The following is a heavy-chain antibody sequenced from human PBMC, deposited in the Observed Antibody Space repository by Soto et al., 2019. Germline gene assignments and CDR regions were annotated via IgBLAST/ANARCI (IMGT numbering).Heavy chain of an antibody. J-gene: IGHJ5*02. CDR3: ARGGVTMVRGVINNWFDP. CDR1: GGTFSSYA. V-gene: IGHV1-69*13. D-gene: IGHD3-10*01. CDR2: IIPIFGTA. Sequence: VKVSCKASGGTFSSYAISWVRQAPGQGLEWMGGIIPIFGTANYAQKFQGRVTITADESTSTAYMELSSLISEDTAVYYCARGGVTMVRGVINNWFDPWGQGTLVTVSS.